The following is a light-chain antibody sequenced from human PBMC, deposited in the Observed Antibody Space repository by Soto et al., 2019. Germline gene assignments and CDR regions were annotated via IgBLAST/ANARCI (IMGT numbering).Light chain of an antibody. CDR3: ASWDDSLTGHVV. CDR1: SSNIGSNT. J-gene: IGLJ2*01. V-gene: IGLV1-44*01. CDR2: SNN. Sequence: QSVLTQPPSASGTPGQRVTISCSGSSSNIGSNTVNWYQQLPGTSPKLLIYSNNQRPSGVPDRFSGSKSGTSASLAISGLPSEDEADYYCASWDDSLTGHVVFGGGTQLTVL.